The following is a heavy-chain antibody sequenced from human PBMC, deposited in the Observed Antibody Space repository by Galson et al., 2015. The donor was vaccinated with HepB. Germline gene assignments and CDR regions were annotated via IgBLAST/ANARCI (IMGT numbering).Heavy chain of an antibody. D-gene: IGHD4-11*01. V-gene: IGHV1-18*01. Sequence: SVKVSCKASGYTFTSYGISWVRQAPGQGLEWMGWISAYNGNTNYAQKLQGWATMTRDTSISTAYMELSRLRSDDTAVYYCARVDYRAYDAFDIWGQGTMVTVSS. CDR2: ISAYNGNT. CDR1: GYTFTSYG. CDR3: ARVDYRAYDAFDI. J-gene: IGHJ3*02.